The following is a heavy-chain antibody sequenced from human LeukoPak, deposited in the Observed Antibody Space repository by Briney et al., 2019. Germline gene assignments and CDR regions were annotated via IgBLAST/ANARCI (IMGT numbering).Heavy chain of an antibody. Sequence: GGSLRLSCVASGFSFDKFGMHWVRQAPGKGLEYVSSVSADESGKYYTKSVRGRFSISRDNSKNTMYLQLGNLRPDDMGIYYCASLDRSEIPWGRGTLVTVSS. V-gene: IGHV3-64*01. D-gene: IGHD1-26*01. CDR3: ASLDRSEIP. CDR2: VSADESGK. J-gene: IGHJ5*02. CDR1: GFSFDKFG.